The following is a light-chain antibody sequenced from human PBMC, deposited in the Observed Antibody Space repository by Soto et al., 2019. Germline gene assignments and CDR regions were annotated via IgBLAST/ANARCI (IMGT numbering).Light chain of an antibody. CDR2: AAA. CDR3: PHLNSYPREVT. J-gene: IGKJ4*01. CDR1: QGIGSS. V-gene: IGKV1-9*01. Sequence: DIQLTQSPSFLSASVGDRVTITCRASQGIGSSLAWYQQKPGNAPKSLIYAAATLQGGVPSRFSGSGSGTEFTLTISSVQPEDFASYYCPHLNSYPREVTFGGGTKVEIK.